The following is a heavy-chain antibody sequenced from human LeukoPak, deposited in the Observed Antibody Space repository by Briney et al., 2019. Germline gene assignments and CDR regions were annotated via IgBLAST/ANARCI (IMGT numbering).Heavy chain of an antibody. CDR1: GFTFDDYA. V-gene: IGHV3-9*01. D-gene: IGHD6-13*01. CDR3: AMFSAGSSWDY. CDR2: ISWNSGSV. Sequence: GGSLRLSCAASGFTFDDYAMHWVRQAPGKGLEWVSGISWNSGSVGYADSVKGRFTVSRDNAKNSLYLQMNSLRAEDTAFYYCAMFSAGSSWDYWGQGTLVTVSS. J-gene: IGHJ4*02.